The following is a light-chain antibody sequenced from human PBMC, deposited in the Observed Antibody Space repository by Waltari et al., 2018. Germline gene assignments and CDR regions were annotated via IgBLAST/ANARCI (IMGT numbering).Light chain of an antibody. V-gene: IGLV3-1*01. Sequence: SYELTQPPSVSVSPGQTATITCSGDKLGANKACWFQQKPGQSPVLVIYQASKRPSGIPERFSGSNSGNTATLTISGTQAMDEADYYCQAWDSSTGVFGGGTKLTVL. CDR1: KLGANK. CDR2: QAS. CDR3: QAWDSSTGV. J-gene: IGLJ3*02.